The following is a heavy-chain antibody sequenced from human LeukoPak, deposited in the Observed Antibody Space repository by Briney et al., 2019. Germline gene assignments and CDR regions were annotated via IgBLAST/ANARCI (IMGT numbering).Heavy chain of an antibody. V-gene: IGHV3-23*01. D-gene: IGHD6-19*01. CDR1: GFILSRYA. CDR2: IRGSGGGT. CDR3: AKAGIGVVGYFDY. Sequence: GGSLRLSCAASGFILSRYAMSCARQAPGKGLEWVSAIRGSGGGTYYADSVKGRFTISRDNSKNTLYLQMNSLRDEDTALYYCAKAGIGVVGYFDYWGQGTLVTVSS. J-gene: IGHJ4*02.